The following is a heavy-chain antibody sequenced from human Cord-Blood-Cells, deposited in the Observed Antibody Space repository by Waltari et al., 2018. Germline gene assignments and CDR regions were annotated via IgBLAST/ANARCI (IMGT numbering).Heavy chain of an antibody. D-gene: IGHD2-2*01. CDR3: ARQDIVVVPAAIGYFDY. CDR1: GGSISSSSYY. CDR2: IYYSGGT. J-gene: IGHJ4*02. V-gene: IGHV4-39*01. Sequence: QLQLQESGPGLVKPSETLSLTCTVSGGSISSSSYYWGWIRQPPVKGLQWMGSIYYSGGTYCNPALKSRVTIAVDTSKNQFSQKLSSVTAADTAVYYCARQDIVVVPAAIGYFDYWGQGTLVTVSS.